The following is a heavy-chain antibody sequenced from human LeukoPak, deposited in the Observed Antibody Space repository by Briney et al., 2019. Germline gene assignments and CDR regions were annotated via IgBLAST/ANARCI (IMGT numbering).Heavy chain of an antibody. Sequence: AGGSLRLSCAASGFTFSSYAMHWVRQAPGKGLEYVSAISSNGGSTYYANSVKGRFTISRDNSKNTLYLQMGSLRAEDMAVDYCARGIKVDTFYYFDYWGQGTLVTVSS. CDR2: ISSNGGST. V-gene: IGHV3-64*01. J-gene: IGHJ4*02. CDR1: GFTFSSYA. D-gene: IGHD5-18*01. CDR3: ARGIKVDTFYYFDY.